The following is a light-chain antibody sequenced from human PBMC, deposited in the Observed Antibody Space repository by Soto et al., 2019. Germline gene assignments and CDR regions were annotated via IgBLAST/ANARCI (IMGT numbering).Light chain of an antibody. Sequence: LTQPASVSGSPGQSITISCTGTSSDVGSYNLVSWYQQHPGKAPKLMIYEGSKRPSGVSNRFSGSKSGNTASLTISGLQAEDEADYYCCSYAGSSTSLYVFGTGTKVT. CDR2: EGS. CDR3: CSYAGSSTSLYV. J-gene: IGLJ1*01. V-gene: IGLV2-23*01. CDR1: SSDVGSYNL.